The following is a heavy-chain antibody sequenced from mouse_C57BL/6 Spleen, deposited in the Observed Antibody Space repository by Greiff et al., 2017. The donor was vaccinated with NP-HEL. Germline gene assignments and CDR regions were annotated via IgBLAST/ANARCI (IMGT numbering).Heavy chain of an antibody. CDR2: IWRGGST. Sequence: VQRVESGPGLVQPSQSLSITCPVSGFSLTSYGVHWVRQSPGKGLEWLGVIWRGGSTDYNAAFMSRLSITKDNSKSQVFFKMNSLQADDTAIYYCAKNSYGNYGDYWGQGTTLTVSS. V-gene: IGHV2-5*01. CDR1: GFSLTSYG. D-gene: IGHD2-1*01. J-gene: IGHJ2*01. CDR3: AKNSYGNYGDY.